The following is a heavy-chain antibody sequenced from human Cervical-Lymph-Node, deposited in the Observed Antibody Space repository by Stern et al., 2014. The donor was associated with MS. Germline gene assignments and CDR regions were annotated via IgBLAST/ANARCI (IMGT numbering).Heavy chain of an antibody. CDR1: GFTFTDSG. J-gene: IGHJ4*02. CDR3: TRQGPSPLDDFDY. Sequence: EVQLVESGGGLVQPGGSLKLSCAASGFTFTDSGIHWVRQASGKGLGWVGRIRSKAHSYATLYAASVRDRFTISRDDSKNTAYLQMNSLKTEDTAVYYCTRQGPSPLDDFDYWGQGTLVTVSS. V-gene: IGHV3-73*01. CDR2: IRSKAHSYAT.